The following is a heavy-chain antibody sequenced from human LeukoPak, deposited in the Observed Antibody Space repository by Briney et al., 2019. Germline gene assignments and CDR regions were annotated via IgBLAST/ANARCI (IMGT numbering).Heavy chain of an antibody. V-gene: IGHV3-48*02. CDR3: VRTMGGVWGMAFDF. CDR2: ISSGSGSI. CDR1: GFTFSSYA. D-gene: IGHD3-16*01. J-gene: IGHJ3*01. Sequence: GGSLRLSCAASGFTFSSYAMSWVRQAPGKGLEWVSHISSGSGSISYADSVKGRFTISRDNAKNSLYLQMNSLRDEDTAVYYCVRTMGGVWGMAFDFWGQGTMVTVSS.